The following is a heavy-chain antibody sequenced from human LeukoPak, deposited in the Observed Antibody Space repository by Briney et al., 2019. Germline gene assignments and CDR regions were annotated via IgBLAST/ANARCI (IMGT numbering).Heavy chain of an antibody. CDR2: IYPGDSDT. Sequence: PGGSLRLSCKGSGYSFTSYWIAWVRQMPGKGLEWMGIIYPGDSDTRYSPSFQGQVTISADKSISTAYLQWSSLKASDTAMYYCARLRSHYFDYWGQGTLVTVSS. J-gene: IGHJ4*02. CDR3: ARLRSHYFDY. V-gene: IGHV5-51*01. CDR1: GYSFTSYW.